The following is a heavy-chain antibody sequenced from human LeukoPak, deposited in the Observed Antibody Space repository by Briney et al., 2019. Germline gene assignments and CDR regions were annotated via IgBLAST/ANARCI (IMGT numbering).Heavy chain of an antibody. CDR2: IKNDGSEK. Sequence: GGSLRLSCAASGFTFSSYWTSWVRQAPGKGLEWVATIKNDGSEKNYEDSVKGRFTISRDNAKNSLYLQMSGLRAEDTAVYFCATADWFSFDFWGQGTLVTVSS. CDR1: GFTFSSYW. V-gene: IGHV3-7*04. D-gene: IGHD3-9*01. CDR3: ATADWFSFDF. J-gene: IGHJ4*02.